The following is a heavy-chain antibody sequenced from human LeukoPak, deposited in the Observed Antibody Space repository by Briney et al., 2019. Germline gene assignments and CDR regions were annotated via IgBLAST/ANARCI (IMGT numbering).Heavy chain of an antibody. D-gene: IGHD6-13*01. Sequence: GGSLRLSCAASGFKFYSYAMHWVRQAPGKGLEWVASISFDGSEKYYRDSVKGRFTISRGNSKNTVSLQMNSLRPEDTAVYYCARSPGPAAVAFDYWGQGTLVTVSS. CDR3: ARSPGPAAVAFDY. CDR1: GFKFYSYA. V-gene: IGHV3-30*04. CDR2: ISFDGSEK. J-gene: IGHJ4*02.